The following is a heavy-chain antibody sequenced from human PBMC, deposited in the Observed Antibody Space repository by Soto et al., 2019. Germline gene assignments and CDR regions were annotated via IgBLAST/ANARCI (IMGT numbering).Heavy chain of an antibody. D-gene: IGHD2-2*01. V-gene: IGHV3-33*06. CDR1: GFTFSSFG. J-gene: IGHJ3*02. CDR2: IWYDGSNK. Sequence: GGSLRLFCAASGFTFSSFGMHWVRQAPGKGLEWVAVIWYDGSNKYYADSVKGRFTISRDNSKNTLYLQMNSLRAEDTAVYYCAKDTLGYCSSTSCFDAFDIWGQGTMVTVSS. CDR3: AKDTLGYCSSTSCFDAFDI.